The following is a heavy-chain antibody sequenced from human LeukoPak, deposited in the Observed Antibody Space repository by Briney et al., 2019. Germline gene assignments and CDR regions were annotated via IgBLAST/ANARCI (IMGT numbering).Heavy chain of an antibody. CDR3: ARDPPRYYYDSSGSDY. J-gene: IGHJ4*02. D-gene: IGHD3-22*01. Sequence: ASVKVSCKASGYTFTSYYMHWVRQAPGQGLEWMGIINPSGGSTSYAQKFQGRVTMTRDMSTSTVYMELSSLRSEDTAVYYCARDPPRYYYDSSGSDYWGQGTLVTVSS. V-gene: IGHV1-46*01. CDR2: INPSGGST. CDR1: GYTFTSYY.